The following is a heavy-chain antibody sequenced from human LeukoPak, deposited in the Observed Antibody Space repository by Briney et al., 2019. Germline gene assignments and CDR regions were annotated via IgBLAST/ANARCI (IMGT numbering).Heavy chain of an antibody. Sequence: LSGGSLRLSCSASGFTFSNYWMSWVRQAPGKGLEGVANIKQDESEKYYVDSVKGRVTISRDNAKSTLYLQMNSLRADDTAVYYCLSAVGPSEYWGQGTLVTVSS. D-gene: IGHD1-26*01. V-gene: IGHV3-7*03. CDR3: LSAVGPSEY. CDR1: GFTFSNYW. J-gene: IGHJ4*02. CDR2: IKQDESEK.